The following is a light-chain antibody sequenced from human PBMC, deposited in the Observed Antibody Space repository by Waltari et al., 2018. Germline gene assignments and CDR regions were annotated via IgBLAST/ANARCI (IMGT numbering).Light chain of an antibody. CDR2: DVS. CDR3: FSHTSSITVV. Sequence: QSALTQPASVSGSPGQSLTISCTGTTSDVGGYNHIHWYQQHPGKAPKLMIYDVSNRPSGVSNRFSGSKSGNTASLTISGLQAEDEADYYCFSHTSSITVVFGGGTKLTVL. V-gene: IGLV2-14*03. J-gene: IGLJ2*01. CDR1: TSDVGGYNH.